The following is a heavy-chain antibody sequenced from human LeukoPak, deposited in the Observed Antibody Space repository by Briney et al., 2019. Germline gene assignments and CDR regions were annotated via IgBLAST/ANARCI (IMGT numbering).Heavy chain of an antibody. CDR3: ARERRWLQSHFFDY. Sequence: SETLSLTCTVSGGSISDYYWSWIRQPPGKGLEWIGYIYYSGSTNYNPSLKSRVTISVDTSKNQISLKVTSVTAADTAVYYCARERRWLQSHFFDYWGQGTLVTVSS. J-gene: IGHJ4*02. V-gene: IGHV4-59*01. D-gene: IGHD5-24*01. CDR2: IYYSGST. CDR1: GGSISDYY.